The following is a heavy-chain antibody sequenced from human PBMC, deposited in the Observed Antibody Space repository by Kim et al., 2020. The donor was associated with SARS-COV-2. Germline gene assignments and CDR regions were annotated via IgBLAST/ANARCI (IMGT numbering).Heavy chain of an antibody. Sequence: GGSLRLSCVASGFTFDTYAMSWVRQAPGKGLEWVSVISGGALNKFYADSVRGRFTISRDNSKSTLYLQMNSLRDEDTALYYCAMMVIMDGYKYFYYYVMAVWGAGATGTVSS. CDR1: GFTFDTYA. CDR3: AMMVIMDGYKYFYYYVMAV. D-gene: IGHD2-21*01. V-gene: IGHV3-23*01. CDR2: ISGGALNK. J-gene: IGHJ6*02.